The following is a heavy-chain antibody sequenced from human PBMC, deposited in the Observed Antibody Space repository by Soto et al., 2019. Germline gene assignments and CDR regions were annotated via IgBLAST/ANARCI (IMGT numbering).Heavy chain of an antibody. J-gene: IGHJ3*02. CDR1: GFTFDDYA. CDR3: AKDAGGQWRNAFDI. V-gene: IGHV3-9*01. CDR2: ISWNSGSI. D-gene: IGHD6-19*01. Sequence: GGSLRLSCAASGFTFDDYAMHWVRQAPGKGLEWVSGISWNSGSIGYADSVKGRFTISRDNAKNSLYLQMNSLRAEDTALYYCAKDAGGQWRNAFDIWGQGTMVTVSS.